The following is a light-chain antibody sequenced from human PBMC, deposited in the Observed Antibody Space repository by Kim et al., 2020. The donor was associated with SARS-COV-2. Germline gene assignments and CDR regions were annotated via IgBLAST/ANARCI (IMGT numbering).Light chain of an antibody. CDR1: QSVSTY. Sequence: DIVLTQSPATLSLSPGERATLSCRASQSVSTYLAWYQQRSGQAPRVLIYDASNRATGIPARFSGSGSGTDFTLTISSLQPEDFAVYYCQQRCSWPLTFGGGTKVDIK. J-gene: IGKJ4*01. CDR3: QQRCSWPLT. V-gene: IGKV3-11*01. CDR2: DAS.